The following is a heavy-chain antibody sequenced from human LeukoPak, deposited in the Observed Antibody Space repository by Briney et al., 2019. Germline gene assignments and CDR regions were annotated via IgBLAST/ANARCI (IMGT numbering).Heavy chain of an antibody. D-gene: IGHD6-13*01. CDR3: ARGRFIEAAGYYFDY. Sequence: GGSLRLSCAASGFTFSSYAMSWVRQAPGKGLEWVSAISGSGGSTYYADSVKGRFTISRDNSKNTLYLEMNRLRAEDTAVYYCARGRFIEAAGYYFDYWGQGTLVTVSS. CDR1: GFTFSSYA. CDR2: ISGSGGST. J-gene: IGHJ4*02. V-gene: IGHV3-23*01.